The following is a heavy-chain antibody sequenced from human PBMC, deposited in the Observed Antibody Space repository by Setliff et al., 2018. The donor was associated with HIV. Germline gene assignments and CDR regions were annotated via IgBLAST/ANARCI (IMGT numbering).Heavy chain of an antibody. Sequence: ASVKVSCKASGYTFTNNFIHWVRQAPGQGLEWMGWINAGNGDTKYSQKFQGRVTATTDTSASTAYMELSSLRSEDTAVYYCARDLPTPNWGFDYWGQGTLVTVSS. CDR3: ARDLPTPNWGFDY. CDR2: INAGNGDT. J-gene: IGHJ4*02. D-gene: IGHD7-27*01. V-gene: IGHV1-3*01. CDR1: GYTFTNNF.